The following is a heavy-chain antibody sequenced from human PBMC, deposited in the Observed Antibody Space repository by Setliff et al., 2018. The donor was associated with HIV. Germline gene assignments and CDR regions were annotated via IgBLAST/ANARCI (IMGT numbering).Heavy chain of an antibody. J-gene: IGHJ3*02. CDR3: AREGQATDSLDI. D-gene: IGHD5-12*01. V-gene: IGHV3-48*03. CDR1: GFTLSHHE. CDR2: ISNSARTI. Sequence: PGGSLRLSCVASGFTLSHHEMSWVRQAPGKGLEWVAYISNSARTIYYADSVKGRFTISRDNGKDSLYLQMNSLRADDTALYYCAREGQATDSLDIWGQGTMVTVSS.